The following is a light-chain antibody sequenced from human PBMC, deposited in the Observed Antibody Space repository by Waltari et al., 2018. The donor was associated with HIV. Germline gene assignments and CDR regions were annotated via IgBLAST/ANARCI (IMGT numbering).Light chain of an antibody. J-gene: IGLJ1*01. CDR1: SSNIGAGYH. V-gene: IGLV1-40*01. Sequence: QSVLTQPPLVSGAPGQRVTISCTGSSSNIGAGYHVHWYQQLPGTAPKLLISGNSNRPSGVPDRFSGSKSGTSASLAITGLQAEDEADYHCQSHDSSLSGYVFGTGTKVTVL. CDR2: GNS. CDR3: QSHDSSLSGYV.